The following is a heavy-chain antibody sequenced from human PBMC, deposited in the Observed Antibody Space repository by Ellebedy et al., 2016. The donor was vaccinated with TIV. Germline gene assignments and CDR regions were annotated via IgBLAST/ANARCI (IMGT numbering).Heavy chain of an antibody. CDR3: ARALGYCSGGSCYEVRLDY. D-gene: IGHD2-15*01. Sequence: MPSETLSLTCTVSGGSISYYYCSWIRQPPGKGLEWNGYIYYSGSTNYNPSLKSRVTISVDTSKNQFSLKLSSVTAADTVVYYCARALGYCSGGSCYEVRLDYWGQGTLVTVSS. J-gene: IGHJ4*02. CDR1: GGSISYYY. CDR2: IYYSGST. V-gene: IGHV4-59*01.